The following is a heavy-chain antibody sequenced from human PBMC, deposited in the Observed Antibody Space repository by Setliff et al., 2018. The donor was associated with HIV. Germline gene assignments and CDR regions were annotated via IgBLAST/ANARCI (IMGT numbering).Heavy chain of an antibody. CDR2: IKDDGSAR. CDR3: ARGYCSSTSCRYYFDY. D-gene: IGHD2-2*01. J-gene: IGHJ4*02. V-gene: IGHV3-7*01. CDR1: GFTFSSYW. Sequence: PVGSLRLSCAASGFTFSSYWMSWVRQAPGKGLEWVANIKDDGSARYYVDSVKGRFTISRDNAKNSLYLQMNSLRAEDTAVYYCARGYCSSTSCRYYFDYWGQGTLVTVSS.